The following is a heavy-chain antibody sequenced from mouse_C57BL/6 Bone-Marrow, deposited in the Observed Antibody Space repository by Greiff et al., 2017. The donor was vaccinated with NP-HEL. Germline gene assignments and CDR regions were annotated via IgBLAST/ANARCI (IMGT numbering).Heavy chain of an antibody. V-gene: IGHV1-81*01. CDR1: GYTFTSYG. CDR3: ARDEGWSGAMDD. J-gene: IGHJ4*01. Sequence: VQLQQSGAELARPGASVKLSCKASGYTFTSYGISWVKQRTGQGLEWIGEIYPRSGNTYYNEKFKGQATLTADKSSSTAYLELRSLTSEDSAGYFCARDEGWSGAMDDWGQGTSVTVSS. D-gene: IGHD2-3*01. CDR2: IYPRSGNT.